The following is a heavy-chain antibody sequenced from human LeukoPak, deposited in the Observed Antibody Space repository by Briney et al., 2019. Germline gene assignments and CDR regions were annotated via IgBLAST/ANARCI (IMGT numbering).Heavy chain of an antibody. CDR1: GFTFSSYS. J-gene: IGHJ4*02. CDR2: IGGSGTAI. V-gene: IGHV3-48*04. CDR3: ARRLDY. Sequence: GGSLRLSCAASGFTFSSYSMTWVRQAPGKGLEWVSYIGGSGTAIYYADSVKGRFTISRDNAENSLYLQMNSLRAEDTAAYYCARRLDYWGQGTLVTVSS.